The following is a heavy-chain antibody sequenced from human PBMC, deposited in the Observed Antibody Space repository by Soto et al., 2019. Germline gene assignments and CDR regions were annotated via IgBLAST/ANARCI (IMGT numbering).Heavy chain of an antibody. Sequence: QVQLVQSGAEVKKPGSSVKVSCKASGGTFSSYAISWVRQAPGQGLEWLGGIIPIFGTANYAQTFQGRVTIPADESTSTAYMELSSLRSEDKAVYCCAREGASGSHVGYWGKATLVTVSS. D-gene: IGHD3-22*01. CDR1: GGTFSSYA. V-gene: IGHV1-69*01. CDR3: AREGASGSHVGY. CDR2: IIPIFGTA. J-gene: IGHJ4*02.